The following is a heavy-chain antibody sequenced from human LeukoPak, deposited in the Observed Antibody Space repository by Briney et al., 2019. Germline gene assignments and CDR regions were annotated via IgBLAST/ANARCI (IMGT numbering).Heavy chain of an antibody. J-gene: IGHJ4*02. V-gene: IGHV3-23*01. D-gene: IGHD1-7*01. Sequence: GGSLRLSCAASGFTFSSYAMSWVRQAPGKGLEWVSGISGSGGSTYYADSVRGRFIISRDNSKNTLYLQMNSLRGEDTAVYYCAKDREGTIADYFDYWGQGTLVTVSS. CDR2: ISGSGGST. CDR3: AKDREGTIADYFDY. CDR1: GFTFSSYA.